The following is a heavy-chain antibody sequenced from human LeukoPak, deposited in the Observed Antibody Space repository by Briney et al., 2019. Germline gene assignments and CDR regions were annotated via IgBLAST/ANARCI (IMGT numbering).Heavy chain of an antibody. CDR1: GFTFDDYA. D-gene: IGHD3-22*01. J-gene: IGHJ4*02. CDR2: ISWNSGSI. V-gene: IGHV3-9*01. CDR3: AKDIHLEGYYDSSGPGPFDY. Sequence: GRSLRLSCAASGFTFDDYAMHWVRQAPGKGLEWVSGISWNSGSIGYADSVKGRFTISRDNAKNSLYLQMNSLRAEDTALYYCAKDIHLEGYYDSSGPGPFDYWGQGTLVTVSS.